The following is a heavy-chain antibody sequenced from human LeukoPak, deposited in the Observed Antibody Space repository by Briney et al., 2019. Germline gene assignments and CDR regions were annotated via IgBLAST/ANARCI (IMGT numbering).Heavy chain of an antibody. D-gene: IGHD3-10*01. CDR3: ARGVGYYGSGSYGYYYYMDV. CDR1: GGTFSSYA. V-gene: IGHV1-69*06. CDR2: IIPIFGTA. J-gene: IGHJ6*03. Sequence: ASVKVSCKASGGTFSSYAISWVRQAPGQGLEWMGGIIPIFGTANYAQKFQGRVTITADKSTSTAYMELSSLRSEDTAVYYCARGVGYYGSGSYGYYYYMDVWGKGTTVTISS.